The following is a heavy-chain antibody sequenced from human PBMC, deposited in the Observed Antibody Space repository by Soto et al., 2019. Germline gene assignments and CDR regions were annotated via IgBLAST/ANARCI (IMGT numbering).Heavy chain of an antibody. CDR2: ISYDGSNK. V-gene: IGHV3-30-3*01. J-gene: IGHJ3*02. CDR1: GLNFISYA. CDR3: AGSGYSYGSGAFAI. D-gene: IGHD5-18*01. Sequence: PGGSKRLSCAAFGLNFISYAMHWVRKDQGKGMEWVAVISYDGSNKYYADSVKGRFTISRDNSKNTLYLQMNSLRADDTAVYYCAGSGYSYGSGAFAIWGQGTMVTVSS.